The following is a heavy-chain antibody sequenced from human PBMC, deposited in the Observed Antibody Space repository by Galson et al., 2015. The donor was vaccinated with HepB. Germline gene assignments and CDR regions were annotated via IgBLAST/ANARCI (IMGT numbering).Heavy chain of an antibody. CDR3: VTRRRIEWGFDY. D-gene: IGHD3-16*01. CDR1: GFTFSSYA. CDR2: ISGSGGST. J-gene: IGHJ4*02. Sequence: SLRLSCAASGFTFSSYAMSWVRQAPGKGLEWVSAISGSGGSTYYADSVKGRFTISRDNSKNTLYLQMNSLRAEDTAVYYCVTRRRIEWGFDYWGQGTLVTVSS. V-gene: IGHV3-23*01.